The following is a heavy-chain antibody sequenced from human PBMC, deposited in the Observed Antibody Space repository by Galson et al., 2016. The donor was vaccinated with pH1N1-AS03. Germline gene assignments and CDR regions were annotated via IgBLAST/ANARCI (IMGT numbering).Heavy chain of an antibody. J-gene: IGHJ4*02. Sequence: SLRLSCAASGFSFGDFALHWVRQAPGKGLEWVAFISYDGSEKYYADSVQGRVTISRDNSKNTVRLELNSLRGADTAVCYCVRSLAAAGNSWGQGTLVIVSS. CDR1: GFSFGDFA. CDR3: VRSLAAAGNS. D-gene: IGHD6-13*01. CDR2: ISYDGSEK. V-gene: IGHV3-30*04.